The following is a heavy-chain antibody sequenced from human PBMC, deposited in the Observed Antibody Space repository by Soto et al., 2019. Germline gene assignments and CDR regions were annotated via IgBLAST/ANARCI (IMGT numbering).Heavy chain of an antibody. Sequence: QVQLVQSGAEVKKPGSSVKVSYKASGGTFSSYAISWVRQAPGQGLEWMGGIIPIFGTANYAQKFQGRVTITADESTSTAYMELSSLRSEDTAVYYCARDNDSSSSYYYYGMDVWGQGTTVTVSS. CDR3: ARDNDSSSSYYYYGMDV. CDR1: GGTFSSYA. J-gene: IGHJ6*02. V-gene: IGHV1-69*01. D-gene: IGHD6-6*01. CDR2: IIPIFGTA.